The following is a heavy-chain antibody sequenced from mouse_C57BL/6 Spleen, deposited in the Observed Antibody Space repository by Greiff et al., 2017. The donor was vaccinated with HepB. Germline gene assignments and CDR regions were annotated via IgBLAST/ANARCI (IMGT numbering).Heavy chain of an antibody. J-gene: IGHJ1*03. CDR2: ISSGGSYT. CDR1: GFTFSSYG. Sequence: EVKLMESGGDLVKPGGSLKLSCAASGFTFSSYGMSWVRQTPDKRLEWVATISSGGSYTYYPDSVKGRFTISRDNAKNTLYLQMSSLKSEDTAMYYCARLWSDWYFDVWGTGTTVTVSS. CDR3: ARLWSDWYFDV. V-gene: IGHV5-6*01. D-gene: IGHD1-1*02.